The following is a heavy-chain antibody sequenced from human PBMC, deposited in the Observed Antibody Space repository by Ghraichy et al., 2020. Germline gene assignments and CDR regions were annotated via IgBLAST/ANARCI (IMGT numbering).Heavy chain of an antibody. J-gene: IGHJ4*02. D-gene: IGHD3-10*01. CDR1: GFTFSSYS. V-gene: IGHV3-21*01. CDR2: ISSSSSYI. CDR3: ARDLDTMVRGVTDY. Sequence: GGSLRLSCAASGFTFSSYSMNWVRQAPGKGLEWVSSISSSSSYIYYADSVKGRFTISRDNAKNSLYLQMNSLRAEDTAVYYCARDLDTMVRGVTDYWGQGTLVTVSS.